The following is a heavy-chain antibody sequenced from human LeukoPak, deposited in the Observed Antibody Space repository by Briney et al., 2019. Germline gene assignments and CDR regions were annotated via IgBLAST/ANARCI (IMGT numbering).Heavy chain of an antibody. CDR3: AREWN. CDR2: IKDDGSEI. V-gene: IGHV3-7*01. Sequence: PGGSLRLSCVASGFTFRTDWMSWVRQAPGKGPEWVASIKDDGSEIYYVDSVRGRFTISRDNAKNSLYVQMNSLRAEDTAVYYCAREWNWGQGSLVTVSS. J-gene: IGHJ4*02. CDR1: GFTFRTDW.